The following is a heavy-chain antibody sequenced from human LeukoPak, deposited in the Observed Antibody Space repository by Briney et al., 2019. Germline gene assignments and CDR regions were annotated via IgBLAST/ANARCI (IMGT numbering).Heavy chain of an antibody. Sequence: ASVKVSCKASGGTFISYGISWVRQAPGQGLEWMGGISPIFGTANYSQKFQGSVTITADESTTTAYMELSSLRSEDTAVYYCARSSRYYDSSGLQAYYFDYWGQGTLVTVSS. J-gene: IGHJ4*02. D-gene: IGHD3-22*01. CDR3: ARSSRYYDSSGLQAYYFDY. CDR1: GGTFISYG. V-gene: IGHV1-69*13. CDR2: ISPIFGTA.